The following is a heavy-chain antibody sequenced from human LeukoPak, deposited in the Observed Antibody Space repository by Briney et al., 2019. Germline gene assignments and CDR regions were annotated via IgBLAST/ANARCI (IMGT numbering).Heavy chain of an antibody. D-gene: IGHD6-25*01. J-gene: IGHJ3*02. CDR1: GFTFSSYS. Sequence: PGGSLRLSCAASGFTFSSYSMNWVRQAPGKGLEWVSSISSSSSYIYYADSVKGRFTISRDNAKNSLYLQMNSLRAEDAAVYYCARSGPDDAFDIWGQGTMVTVSS. CDR2: ISSSSSYI. CDR3: ARSGPDDAFDI. V-gene: IGHV3-21*01.